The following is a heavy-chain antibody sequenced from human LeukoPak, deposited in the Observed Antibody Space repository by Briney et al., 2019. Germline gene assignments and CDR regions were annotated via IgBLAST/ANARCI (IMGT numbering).Heavy chain of an antibody. D-gene: IGHD1-26*01. J-gene: IGHJ4*02. CDR3: ARGVRYSLRGTGSGSYDY. CDR1: GYTFTSYG. CDR2: ISAYNGNT. Sequence: ASVKVSCKASGYTFTSYGISWVRQAPGQGLEWMGWISAYNGNTNYAQKLQGRVTMTTDTSTSTAYMELRSLRSDDTAVYYCARGVRYSLRGTGSGSYDYWGQGTLLTVSS. V-gene: IGHV1-18*01.